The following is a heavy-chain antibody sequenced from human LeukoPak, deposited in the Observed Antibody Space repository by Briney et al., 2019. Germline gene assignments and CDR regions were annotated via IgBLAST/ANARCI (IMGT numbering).Heavy chain of an antibody. D-gene: IGHD3-10*01. CDR1: GFTFSSYS. Sequence: GGSLRLSCEASGFTFSSYSMNWVRQAPGKGLEGVSYISNSSSTIYYADSVKGRFTISRDNAKNSLYLQMNSRRAEDTTVYYCARGAVRAGISDYWGQGTLVTVSS. CDR2: ISNSSSTI. CDR3: ARGAVRAGISDY. V-gene: IGHV3-48*01. J-gene: IGHJ4*02.